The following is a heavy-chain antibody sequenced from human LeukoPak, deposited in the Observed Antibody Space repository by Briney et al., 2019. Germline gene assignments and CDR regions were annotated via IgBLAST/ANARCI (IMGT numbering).Heavy chain of an antibody. CDR3: ARGKYYFDY. CDR1: VDSISGYY. CDR2: MYYSGNT. J-gene: IGHJ4*02. Sequence: PSETLSLTCTVSVDSISGYYWSWIRQPPGRGLEWIGYMYYSGNTNYNPSLKSRLTTSLDTSKNQFSLKLGSVTAADTAVYYCARGKYYFDYWGQGTLVTVSS. V-gene: IGHV4-59*01.